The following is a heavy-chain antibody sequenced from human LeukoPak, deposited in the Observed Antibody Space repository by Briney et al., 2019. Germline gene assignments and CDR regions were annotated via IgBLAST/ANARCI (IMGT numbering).Heavy chain of an antibody. CDR2: ISYDGSNK. V-gene: IGHV3-30*18. J-gene: IGHJ2*01. D-gene: IGHD1-26*01. CDR1: GFTFSGYG. Sequence: GGSLRLSCAASGFTFSGYGMHWVRQAPGKGLEWVAVISYDGSNKYYADSVKGRFTISRDNSKNTLYLQMNSLRAEDTAVYYCAKGRWELLNWYFDLWGRGTLVTVSS. CDR3: AKGRWELLNWYFDL.